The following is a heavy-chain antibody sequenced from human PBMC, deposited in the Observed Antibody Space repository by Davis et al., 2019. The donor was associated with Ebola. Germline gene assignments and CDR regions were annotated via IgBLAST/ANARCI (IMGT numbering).Heavy chain of an antibody. CDR3: AKVHPPTTVTTGWFDP. V-gene: IGHV3-23*01. D-gene: IGHD4-17*01. CDR1: GFIFSSYA. J-gene: IGHJ5*02. CDR2: ISVRSIT. Sequence: GESLKISCAASGFIFSSYAMSWVRQAPGKGLEWVSSISVRSITYHVDSVKGRFTISRDNSKNTLYLQMNSLGAEDTAVYYCAKVHPPTTVTTGWFDPWGQGTLVTVSS.